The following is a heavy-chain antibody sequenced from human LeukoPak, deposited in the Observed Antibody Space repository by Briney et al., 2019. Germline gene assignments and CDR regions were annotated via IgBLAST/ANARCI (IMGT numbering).Heavy chain of an antibody. V-gene: IGHV4-34*01. D-gene: IGHD3-22*01. CDR2: INHSGST. Sequence: SETLSLTCAVYGGSFSGYYWSWIRQPPGKGLEWIGEINHSGSTNYNPSLKSRVTISVDTSKNQFSLKLSSVTAADTAVYYCARAVRSSGIFDIWGQGTMVTVSS. J-gene: IGHJ3*02. CDR1: GGSFSGYY. CDR3: ARAVRSSGIFDI.